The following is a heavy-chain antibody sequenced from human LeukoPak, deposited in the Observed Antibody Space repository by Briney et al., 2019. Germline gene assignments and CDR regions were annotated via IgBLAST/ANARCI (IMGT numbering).Heavy chain of an antibody. Sequence: PGGSLRLSCAASGFTFSSYSMNWVRQAPGKGLEWVSSISSSSSYIYYADSVKGRFTISRDNAKNSLYLQMNSLRAEDTAVYYCARDLGNSGSPDYWGQGTLVTVSS. CDR2: ISSSSSYI. CDR3: ARDLGNSGSPDY. J-gene: IGHJ4*02. CDR1: GFTFSSYS. D-gene: IGHD1-26*01. V-gene: IGHV3-21*01.